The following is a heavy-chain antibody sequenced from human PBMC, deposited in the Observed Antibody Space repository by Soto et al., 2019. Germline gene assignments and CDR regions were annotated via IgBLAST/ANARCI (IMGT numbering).Heavy chain of an antibody. V-gene: IGHV4-4*02. J-gene: IGHJ4*02. CDR3: ARAHLYYYDSSGYYYFDY. Sequence: KNSETLSLTCAVSGGSISSSNWWSWVRQPPGKGLEWIGEIYHSGSTNYNPSLKSRVTISVDKSKNQFSLKLSSVTAADTAVYYCARAHLYYYDSSGYYYFDYWGQGTLVTVSS. CDR2: IYHSGST. D-gene: IGHD3-22*01. CDR1: GGSISSSNW.